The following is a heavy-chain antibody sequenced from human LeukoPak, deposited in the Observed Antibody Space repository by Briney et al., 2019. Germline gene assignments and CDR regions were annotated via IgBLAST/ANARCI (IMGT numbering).Heavy chain of an antibody. D-gene: IGHD2-15*01. J-gene: IGHJ5*02. CDR3: ARGDCSGGSCHQTNWFDP. Sequence: SWVRQMPGKGLEWIGYIYYSGSTYYNPSLKSRVTISVDTSKNQFSLKLSSVTAADTAVYYCARGDCSGGSCHQTNWFDPWGQGTLVTVSS. CDR2: IYYSGST. V-gene: IGHV4-30-4*08.